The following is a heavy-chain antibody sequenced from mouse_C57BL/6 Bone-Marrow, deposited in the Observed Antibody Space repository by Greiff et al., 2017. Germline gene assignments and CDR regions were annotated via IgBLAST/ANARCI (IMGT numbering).Heavy chain of an antibody. CDR3: ARTGLRPDWYFDV. V-gene: IGHV1-42*01. CDR2: INPSTGGT. D-gene: IGHD2-4*01. CDR1: GYSFTGYY. Sequence: VQLQQSGPELVKPGASVKISCKASGYSFTGYYMNWVKQSPEKSLEWIGEINPSTGGTTYNQKFKAKATLTVDKSSSTAYMQLKSLTSEDSAVYYCARTGLRPDWYFDVWGTGTTVTVSS. J-gene: IGHJ1*03.